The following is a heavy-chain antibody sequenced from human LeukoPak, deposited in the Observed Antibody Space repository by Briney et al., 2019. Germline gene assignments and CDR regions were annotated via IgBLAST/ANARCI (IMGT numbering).Heavy chain of an antibody. CDR1: GGSISSFY. J-gene: IGHJ5*02. CDR3: ARYYCTGAGCYSTNWFDA. Sequence: SETLSLTCSVSGGSISSFYWSWIRQPPGKGLEWIGYFYSAGRTNSNPSLKSRVTMSVDTSKNQFSLNLNSVTAADTGIYYCARYYCTGAGCYSTNWFDAWGQGILVTVFS. D-gene: IGHD2-8*02. V-gene: IGHV4-4*09. CDR2: FYSAGRT.